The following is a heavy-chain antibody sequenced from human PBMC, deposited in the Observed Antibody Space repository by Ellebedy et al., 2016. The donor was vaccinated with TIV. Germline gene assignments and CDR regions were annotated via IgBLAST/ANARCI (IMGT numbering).Heavy chain of an antibody. CDR3: ARDGGSYSDFDY. D-gene: IGHD1-26*01. CDR2: INTNSGGT. Sequence: AASVKVSCKASGYTFTGYFMHWVRQAPGQGLEWMGWINTNSGGTIYAQKFQGWVTMTRDPSISTAYVELSRLRSDDTAVYYCARDGGSYSDFDYWGQGTLVTVSS. CDR1: GYTFTGYF. J-gene: IGHJ4*02. V-gene: IGHV1-2*04.